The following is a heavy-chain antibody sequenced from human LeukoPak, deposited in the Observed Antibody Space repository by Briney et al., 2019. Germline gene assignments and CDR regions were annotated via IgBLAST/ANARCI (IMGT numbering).Heavy chain of an antibody. J-gene: IGHJ5*02. CDR2: ISDIGSI. CDR1: GGSISSYY. D-gene: IGHD6-13*01. Sequence: SETLSLTCTVSGGSISSYYWSWIRQPPGKGLEWIAYISDIGSINYNPSLKSRVTISLYTSKNQFSLKLSSVTAADTAVYYCAREGDSSSFDNWFDPWGQGTLVTVSS. V-gene: IGHV4-59*12. CDR3: AREGDSSSFDNWFDP.